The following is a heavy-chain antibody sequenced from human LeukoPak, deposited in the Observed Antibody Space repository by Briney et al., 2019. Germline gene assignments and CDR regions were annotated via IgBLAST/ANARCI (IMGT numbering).Heavy chain of an antibody. V-gene: IGHV4-4*07. J-gene: IGHJ4*02. CDR1: GGSINTHY. CDR2: IYSSGST. Sequence: PSETLSLTCTVSGGSINTHYWSWIRQPAGKGLEWIGRIYSSGSTNYNTSLMTRLTMSVDTSKNQISLNLHSVTAADTAVYYCARDLIHGSGTYFNPLGYWGLGILVTVSS. CDR3: ARDLIHGSGTYFNPLGY. D-gene: IGHD3-10*01.